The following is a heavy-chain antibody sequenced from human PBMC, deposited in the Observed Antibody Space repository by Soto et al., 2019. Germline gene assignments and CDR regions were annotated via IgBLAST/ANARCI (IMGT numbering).Heavy chain of an antibody. CDR3: TRMEYTALRRSGMDV. CDR2: INHSGST. J-gene: IGHJ6*02. D-gene: IGHD6-6*01. V-gene: IGHV4-34*01. CDR1: GGSFSGYY. Sequence: KPSETLSLTCAVYGGSFSGYYWSWIRQPPGKGLEWIGEINHSGSTNYNPSLKSRVTISVDTSKNQFSLKLSSVTAADTAVYYCTRMEYTALRRSGMDVWGQGTTVTVSS.